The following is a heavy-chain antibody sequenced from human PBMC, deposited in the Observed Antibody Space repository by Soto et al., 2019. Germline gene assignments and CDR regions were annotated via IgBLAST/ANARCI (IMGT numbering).Heavy chain of an antibody. CDR1: GFTFSSYS. J-gene: IGHJ3*01. Sequence: GGSLRLSCAASGFTFSSYSMNWVRQAPGKGLEWVSSISSSSSYIYYADSVKGRFTISRDNAKNSLYLQMNSLRAEDTAVYYCARGDTVTGMNVFDVWDQGTMVTVSS. CDR2: ISSSSSYI. D-gene: IGHD1-1*01. CDR3: ARGDTVTGMNVFDV. V-gene: IGHV3-21*01.